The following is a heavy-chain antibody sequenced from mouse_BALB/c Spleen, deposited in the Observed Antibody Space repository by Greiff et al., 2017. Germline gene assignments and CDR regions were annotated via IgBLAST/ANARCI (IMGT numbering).Heavy chain of an antibody. Sequence: VQRVESGAELAKPGASVKMSCKASGYTFTSYWMHWVKQRPGQGLEWIGYINPSTGYTEYNQKFKDKATLTADKSSSTAYMQLSSLTSEDSAVYYCASYGSRDAMDYWGQGTSVTVSS. D-gene: IGHD1-1*01. CDR3: ASYGSRDAMDY. V-gene: IGHV1-7*01. CDR2: INPSTGYT. CDR1: GYTFTSYW. J-gene: IGHJ4*01.